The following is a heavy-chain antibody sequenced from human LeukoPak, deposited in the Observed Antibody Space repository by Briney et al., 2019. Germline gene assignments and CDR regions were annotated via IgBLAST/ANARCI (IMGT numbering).Heavy chain of an antibody. V-gene: IGHV3-7*03. CDR2: INRDGSEI. D-gene: IGHD1-26*01. CDR1: GFNFTDYW. CDR3: AKNDANSGSPKFDY. Sequence: GGSLRLSCAASGFNFTDYWMSRVRQTPGKGLEWVAIINRDGSEIYYVDSVKGRFTISRDNSKNTLYLQMNSLRAEDTAVYYCAKNDANSGSPKFDYWGQGTLVTVSS. J-gene: IGHJ4*02.